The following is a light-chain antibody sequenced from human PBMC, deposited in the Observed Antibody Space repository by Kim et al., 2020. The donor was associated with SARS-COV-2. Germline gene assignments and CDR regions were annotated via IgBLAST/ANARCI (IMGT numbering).Light chain of an antibody. J-gene: IGKJ1*01. CDR1: HSISSS. CDR3: QHRSNWPPRRT. CDR2: DAS. Sequence: EIVLTQSPATLSLSPGERGTLSCRASHSISSSLAWYQQKPGQAPSLLIYDASNRATGIPARFSGSGSGTDFTLTISSLEPEDFAVYCCQHRSNWPPRRTFGQGTKVDIK. V-gene: IGKV3-11*01.